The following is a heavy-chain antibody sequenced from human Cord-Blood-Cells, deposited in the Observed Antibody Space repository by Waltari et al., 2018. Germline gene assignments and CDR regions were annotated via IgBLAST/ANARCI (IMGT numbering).Heavy chain of an antibody. D-gene: IGHD1-26*01. CDR2: IKNKTDGGTT. J-gene: IGHJ4*02. Sequence: EVQLVESGGGLVKPGGSLRLPCAVSGFTFSNARISWVRQATGKGLEWVGRIKNKTDGGTTDYAAPVKGRFTISRDDSKNTLYLQMHSLKTEDTAVYYCTTLGATGYWGQGTLVTVSS. CDR1: GFTFSNAR. V-gene: IGHV3-15*01. CDR3: TTLGATGY.